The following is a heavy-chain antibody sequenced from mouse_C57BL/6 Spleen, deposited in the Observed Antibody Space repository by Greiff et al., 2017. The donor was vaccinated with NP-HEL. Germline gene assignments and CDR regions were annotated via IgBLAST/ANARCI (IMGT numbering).Heavy chain of an antibody. D-gene: IGHD2-4*01. CDR2: IYPGDGDT. CDR3: ASIYYDYDYAMDY. Sequence: QVQLQQSGAELVKPGASVKISCKASGYAFSSYWMNWVKQRPGKGLEWIGQIYPGDGDTNYNGKFKGKATLTADKSSSTAYMQLSSLTSEDSAVYFCASIYYDYDYAMDYWGQGTSVTVSS. V-gene: IGHV1-80*01. CDR1: GYAFSSYW. J-gene: IGHJ4*01.